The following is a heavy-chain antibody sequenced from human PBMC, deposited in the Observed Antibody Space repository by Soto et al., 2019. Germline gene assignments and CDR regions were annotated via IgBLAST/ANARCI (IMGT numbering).Heavy chain of an antibody. D-gene: IGHD6-13*01. CDR1: GYSFTSYW. CDR2: IYPGDSDT. CDR3: ARQLAAAGTRWFDP. Sequence: PGASLKISCKGSGYSFTSYWIGWVRQMPGKGLEWMGIIYPGDSDTRYSPSFQGQVTISADKSISTTYLQWSSLKASDTAMYYCARQLAAAGTRWFDPWGQGTLVTVSS. V-gene: IGHV5-51*01. J-gene: IGHJ5*02.